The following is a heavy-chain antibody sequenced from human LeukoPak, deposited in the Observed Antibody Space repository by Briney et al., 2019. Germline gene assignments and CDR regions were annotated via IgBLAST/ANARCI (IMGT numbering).Heavy chain of an antibody. CDR1: GITLSNYG. CDR3: ATRGVVIRVILVGFHKEAYYFDS. J-gene: IGHJ4*02. CDR2: ISDRGGRT. V-gene: IGHV3-23*01. D-gene: IGHD3-22*01. Sequence: GGSLRLSCAVAGITLSNYGMSWVRQAPGRGLGWVAGISDRGGRTNYADSVKGRFPISRDNPKNTLYLQMNSLRAEDTAVYFCATRGVVIRVILVGFHKEAYYFDSWGQGALVTVSS.